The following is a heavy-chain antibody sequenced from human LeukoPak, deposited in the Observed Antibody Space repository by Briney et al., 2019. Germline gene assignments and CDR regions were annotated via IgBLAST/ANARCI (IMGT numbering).Heavy chain of an antibody. CDR1: GGSIGSYY. D-gene: IGHD1-26*01. J-gene: IGHJ6*03. CDR3: ARDSAWDYYYYYYMDV. Sequence: PSETLSLTCTVSGGSIGSYYWSWIRQPAGKGLEWTGRIYTSGSTNYNPSLKSRVTMSVDTSKNQFSLKLSSVTAADTAVYYCARDSAWDYYYYYYMDVWGKGTTVTVSS. CDR2: IYTSGST. V-gene: IGHV4-4*07.